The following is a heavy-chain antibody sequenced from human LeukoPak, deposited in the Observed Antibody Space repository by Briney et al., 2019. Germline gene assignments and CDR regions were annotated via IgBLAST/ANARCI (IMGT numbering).Heavy chain of an antibody. D-gene: IGHD6-19*01. CDR1: GFTFSTYG. CDR3: AKGYNSSPTRAPFDI. V-gene: IGHV3-23*01. Sequence: GGSLRLSCVASGFTFSTYGMSWVRQALGKGLECVSAISGSGASTYYADSVKGRFTISRDNSKNTMYLQMNSLRAEDTAIYYCAKGYNSSPTRAPFDIWGQGAMVTVSS. J-gene: IGHJ3*02. CDR2: ISGSGAST.